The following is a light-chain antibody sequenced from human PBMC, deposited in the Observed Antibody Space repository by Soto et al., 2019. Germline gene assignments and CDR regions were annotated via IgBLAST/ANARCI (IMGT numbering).Light chain of an antibody. Sequence: QSVLTQPGSVSGSPGQSITISCTGTSXDVGGYNYVSWYQQHPGKAPKLMIYEVSNRPSGVSNRFSGSKSGNTASLTISGLQAEDEADYYCSSYTSSSTLVFGTGPKVTVL. CDR2: EVS. J-gene: IGLJ1*01. V-gene: IGLV2-14*01. CDR3: SSYTSSSTLV. CDR1: SXDVGGYNY.